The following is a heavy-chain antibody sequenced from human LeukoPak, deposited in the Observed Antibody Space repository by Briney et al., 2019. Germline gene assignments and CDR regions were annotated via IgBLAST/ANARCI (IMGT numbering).Heavy chain of an antibody. CDR3: ARGDDNGDYEAID. D-gene: IGHD4-17*01. V-gene: IGHV1-2*02. CDR1: GYTSTSYY. CDR2: INPNSGGT. J-gene: IGHJ4*02. Sequence: GASVKVSCKASGYTSTSYYMHWVRQAPGQGLERMGWINPNSGGTDYAQKFQGRVTMTRDTSIRTAYMELSRLRYDDTAVYYCARGDDNGDYEAIDWGQGTLVTVSS.